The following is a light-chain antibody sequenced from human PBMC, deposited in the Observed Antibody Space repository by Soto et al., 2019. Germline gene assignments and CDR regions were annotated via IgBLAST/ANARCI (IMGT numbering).Light chain of an antibody. V-gene: IGLV2-14*01. CDR2: DVS. CDR3: SSYASSSTPLYV. Sequence: QSALTQPASVSGSPGQSITISCAGTSSDVGAYNYVSWYQQHPGKAPKLPIYDVSNRPSGVSNRFSGSKSGNTASLTISGLQAEDEADYYCSSYASSSTPLYVFGTGTKVTVL. J-gene: IGLJ1*01. CDR1: SSDVGAYNY.